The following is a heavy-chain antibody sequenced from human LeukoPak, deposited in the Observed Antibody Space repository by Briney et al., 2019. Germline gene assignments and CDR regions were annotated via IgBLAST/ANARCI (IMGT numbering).Heavy chain of an antibody. CDR3: AKGTSGNIISASGH. CDR1: GFTFSSYA. Sequence: PGVSQRLFCAASGFTFSSYAMSWLRQATEKGLVWVSVISSSGGEAYYADSVKGRFTISRDRSKNTLYLQMSSLRAEDTAVYYCAKGTSGNIISASGHWGQGTLVIVSS. J-gene: IGHJ4*02. D-gene: IGHD1-1*01. V-gene: IGHV3-23*01. CDR2: ISSSGGEA.